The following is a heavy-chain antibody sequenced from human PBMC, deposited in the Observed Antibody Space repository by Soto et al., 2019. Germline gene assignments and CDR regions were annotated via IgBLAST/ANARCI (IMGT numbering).Heavy chain of an antibody. CDR2: IYSGGST. D-gene: IGHD5-12*01. V-gene: IGHV3-53*01. J-gene: IGHJ4*02. CDR3: ARGRWLRLFDY. CDR1: GFTVSSNY. Sequence: EVQLVEAGGGLIQPGGSLRLSCAASGFTVSSNYMSWVRQAPGKGLEWVSIIYSGGSTYYADSVEGRFTISKDNSKNTLYLQMTSLRADDTAVYFCARGRWLRLFDYWGQGTLVTVSS.